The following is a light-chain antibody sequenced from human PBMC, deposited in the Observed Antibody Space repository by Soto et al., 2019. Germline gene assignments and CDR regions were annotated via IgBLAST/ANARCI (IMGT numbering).Light chain of an antibody. J-gene: IGLJ2*01. CDR3: SSYAGSNPHGAV. V-gene: IGLV2-8*01. CDR1: SSDVGGYNY. Sequence: QSALTQPPSASGSPGQSVTISCTGTSSDVGGYNYVSWYQQHPGKAPKLMIYEVSKRPSGVPDRFSGSKSGNTASLTVSGLQAEDEADYYCSSYAGSNPHGAVFGGGTKLTVL. CDR2: EVS.